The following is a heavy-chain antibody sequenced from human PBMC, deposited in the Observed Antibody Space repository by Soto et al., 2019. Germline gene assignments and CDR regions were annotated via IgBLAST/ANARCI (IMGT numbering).Heavy chain of an antibody. D-gene: IGHD3-16*01. J-gene: IGHJ4*02. CDR3: GKRYAWNFDY. CDR2: INHSGST. V-gene: IGHV4-34*01. Sequence: SETLSLTCAVYGGSFSGYYWTWIRQPPGTGLEWIGEINHSGSTNYNPSLKSRVTISVDTSKNQFSLKLTSVTAADTAVYYCGKRYAWNFDYWGQGTLVTVSS. CDR1: GGSFSGYY.